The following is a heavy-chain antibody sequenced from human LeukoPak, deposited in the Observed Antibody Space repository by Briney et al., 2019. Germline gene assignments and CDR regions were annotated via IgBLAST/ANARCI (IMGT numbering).Heavy chain of an antibody. D-gene: IGHD3-10*01. Sequence: GESLTLSCKGSGYSFTSYWIGWVRQMPGKGLEWMGVIYPGDSDTIYSPSFQGQVTISADKSISTAYLQWSSLKASDTAMYYCARRTMVRGVVEYNWFDPWGQGTLVTVSS. V-gene: IGHV5-51*01. CDR3: ARRTMVRGVVEYNWFDP. CDR2: IYPGDSDT. J-gene: IGHJ5*02. CDR1: GYSFTSYW.